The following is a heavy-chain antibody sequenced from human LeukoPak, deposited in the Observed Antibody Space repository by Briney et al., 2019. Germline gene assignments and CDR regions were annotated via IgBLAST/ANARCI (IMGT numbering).Heavy chain of an antibody. CDR1: GFTFNNYA. CDR3: ANLRSPGSSISNYHPMMFGV. J-gene: IGHJ3*01. D-gene: IGHD3-10*01. CDR2: VSASGGTT. V-gene: IGHV3-23*01. Sequence: GGSLRLSCAVSGFTFNNYAMDWVRQAPGKGLEWVSDVSASGGTTYYADSVKGRFTISRDNSKDTLYLHMSSLRAEDTARYYCANLRSPGSSISNYHPMMFGVWGRGTMDSVS.